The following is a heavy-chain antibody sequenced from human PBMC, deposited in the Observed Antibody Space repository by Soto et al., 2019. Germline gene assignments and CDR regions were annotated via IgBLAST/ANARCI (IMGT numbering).Heavy chain of an antibody. V-gene: IGHV1-69*08. D-gene: IGHD1-1*01. CDR2: IIPVLNTA. CDR3: AREGRGTTRRWFGP. CDR1: GGTFTSYS. J-gene: IGHJ5*02. Sequence: QVQLVQSGAEVKKPGSSVKVSCKASGGTFTSYSISWVRQAPGQGLEWMGRIIPVLNTADYAQKFQGRVTVTADKPTSTSYMELSSLVFEHTAFYYCAREGRGTTRRWFGPWGQGTLVTVSS.